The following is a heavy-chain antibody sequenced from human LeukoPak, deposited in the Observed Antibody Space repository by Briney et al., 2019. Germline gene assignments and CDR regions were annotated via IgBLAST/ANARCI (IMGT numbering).Heavy chain of an antibody. CDR2: SHYTGST. CDR1: GYSISSGYV. D-gene: IGHD6-19*01. CDR3: VRRYSSDWFFDY. V-gene: IGHV4-38-2*01. Sequence: SETLSLTCAVSGYSISSGYVWGWIRQPPGKGLEWIGSSHYTGSTYYNPSLKSRLTISLDTSKNQLSLKLSSVTAADTAVYYCVRRYSSDWFFDYWGQGTLVTVSS. J-gene: IGHJ4*02.